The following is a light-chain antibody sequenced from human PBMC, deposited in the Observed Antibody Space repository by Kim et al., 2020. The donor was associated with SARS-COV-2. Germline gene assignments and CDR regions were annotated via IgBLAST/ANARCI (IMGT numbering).Light chain of an antibody. CDR1: SGKNYY. CDR2: GKN. V-gene: IGLV3-19*01. J-gene: IGLJ2*01. Sequence: AMGKKDRDKCEGESGKNYYGTGEQQKARAGPQGVNYGKNNRPSRIPDRFSGSSAGNTASLTITGTQAGDEADYYCNSRGSNDNVVFGGGTQLTVL. CDR3: NSRGSNDNVV.